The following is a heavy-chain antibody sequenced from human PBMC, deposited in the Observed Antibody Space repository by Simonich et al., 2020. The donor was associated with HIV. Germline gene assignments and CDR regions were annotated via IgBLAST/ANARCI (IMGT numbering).Heavy chain of an antibody. CDR3: ARGGLNWNYDAFDI. V-gene: IGHV3-48*03. CDR2: ISSSGSTI. CDR1: GFTFSSYE. Sequence: EVQLVESGGGLVQPGGSLRLSCAASGFTFSSYEMNWVRQAPGEGREWVSYISSSGSTIYYADSVKGRFTISRDNAKNSLYLQMNSLRAEDTAVYYCARGGLNWNYDAFDIWGQGTMVTVSS. J-gene: IGHJ3*02. D-gene: IGHD1-7*01.